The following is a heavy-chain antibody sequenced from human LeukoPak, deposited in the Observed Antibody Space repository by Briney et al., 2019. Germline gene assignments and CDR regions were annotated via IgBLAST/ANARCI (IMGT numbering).Heavy chain of an antibody. J-gene: IGHJ3*01. CDR1: GGSISSSDYY. CDR2: FLYTGRL. Sequence: SETLSLTCTVSGGSISSSDYYWAWLRQPPGKGLEWLGSFLYTGRLFYNPSLRSRVTISRDTSKNQFSLTLTSLTAADAAVYYCARPKYSGNYYDAFDLWGQGTLVTVSS. V-gene: IGHV4-39*01. CDR3: ARPKYSGNYYDAFDL. D-gene: IGHD1-26*01.